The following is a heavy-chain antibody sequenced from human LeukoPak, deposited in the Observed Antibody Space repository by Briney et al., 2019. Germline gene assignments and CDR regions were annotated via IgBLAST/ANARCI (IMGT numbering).Heavy chain of an antibody. CDR2: IYTSGST. D-gene: IGHD2-21*02. V-gene: IGHV4-4*07. Sequence: SETLSLTCAVSGGSISNFYWSWIRRPAGRGLEWIGRIYTSGSTYYNPSLKSRVTMSVDTSKNQFSLKLSSVTAADTAVYFCARGPYCGGDCYFAYWGQGTLVTVSS. CDR1: GGSISNFY. CDR3: ARGPYCGGDCYFAY. J-gene: IGHJ4*02.